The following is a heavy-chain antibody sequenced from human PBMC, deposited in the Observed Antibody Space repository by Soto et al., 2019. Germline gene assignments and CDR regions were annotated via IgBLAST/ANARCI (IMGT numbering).Heavy chain of an antibody. Sequence: GSLRLSCAASGFTFSTYWMHWVRQAPGKGLVWVSRINTDGSSTTYADSVKGRFTISRDNAKNTLYLQMNSLRDEDTAVYYCASGSVSGSGIRNAYDYWGQGTLVTVSS. D-gene: IGHD3-10*01. CDR3: ASGSVSGSGIRNAYDY. J-gene: IGHJ4*02. CDR2: INTDGSST. V-gene: IGHV3-74*01. CDR1: GFTFSTYW.